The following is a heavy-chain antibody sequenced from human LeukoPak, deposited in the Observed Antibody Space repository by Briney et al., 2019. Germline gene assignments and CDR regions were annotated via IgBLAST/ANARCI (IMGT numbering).Heavy chain of an antibody. CDR1: GFSVSNND. CDR2: NSGGGT. CDR3: ARGLPPNYYYYMDV. J-gene: IGHJ6*03. V-gene: IGHV3-66*01. Sequence: GGSLRLSCAASGFSVSNNDMSWVRQAPGKGLEWVSVNSGGGTYYADSVKGRFTISRDNSKNTLYLQMNSLRAEDPAVYYCARGLPPNYYYYMDVWGKGTTVTISS.